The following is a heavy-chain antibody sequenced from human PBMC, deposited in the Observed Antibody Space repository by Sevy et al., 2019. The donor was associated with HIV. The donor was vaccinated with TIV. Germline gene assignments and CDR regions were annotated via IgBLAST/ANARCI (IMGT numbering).Heavy chain of an antibody. CDR1: GFTFTDYW. V-gene: IGHV5-51*01. J-gene: IGHJ5*02. CDR2: IYPGDSDT. Sequence: GGSLRLSCTASGFTFTDYWIGWVRQMPGKGLEWMGNIYPGDSDTKYHPSFEGQVTISADKSIKTAYLQYSSLKASDTAMYYCVRQAGYSGGYHAVGRFDPWGQGTLVTVSS. CDR3: VRQAGYSGGYHAVGRFDP. D-gene: IGHD1-26*01.